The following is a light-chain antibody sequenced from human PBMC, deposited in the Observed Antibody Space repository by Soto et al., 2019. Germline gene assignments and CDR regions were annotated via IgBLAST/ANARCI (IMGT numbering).Light chain of an antibody. J-gene: IGKJ4*01. CDR3: QQYGGT. Sequence: ETVLTQSTGTLSLSPGERATLSCRASQSVSSTYLAWYQQKPGQAPRLLIYGASSRATGIPDRFSGSGSGTDFTLTITRLEPEDCAVYYCQQYGGTFGGGTKVEIK. CDR2: GAS. CDR1: QSVSSTY. V-gene: IGKV3-20*01.